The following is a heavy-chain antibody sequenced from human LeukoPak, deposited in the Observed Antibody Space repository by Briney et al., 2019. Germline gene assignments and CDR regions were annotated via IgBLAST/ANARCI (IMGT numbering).Heavy chain of an antibody. V-gene: IGHV1-18*01. J-gene: IGHJ4*02. CDR3: ARILASIIDY. CDR1: GYTFTNYG. Sequence: ASVKVSCKASGYTFTNYGITWVRQAPGQGLEWMGWVSAKTGDTNYAQKFQGRVTMTTDTSTSTVYMELRSLRSDDTAVFYCARILASIIDYWGPGTLVTVSS. CDR2: VSAKTGDT. D-gene: IGHD5/OR15-5a*01.